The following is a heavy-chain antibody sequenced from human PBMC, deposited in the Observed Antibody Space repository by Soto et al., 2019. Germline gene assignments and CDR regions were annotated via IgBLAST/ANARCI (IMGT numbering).Heavy chain of an antibody. V-gene: IGHV4-39*01. CDR3: ARRSSSSLGSLFDP. Sequence: KPSETLSLTCTVSGGSISSITYYWDWIRQPPGKGLEWIGAMYYTGNKNYNPSLESRVTMSVDTSKNQFSLKLSSVTPTDTAVYYCARRSSSSLGSLFDPWGRGILVTVSS. CDR2: MYYTGNK. D-gene: IGHD6-6*01. CDR1: GGSISSITYY. J-gene: IGHJ5*02.